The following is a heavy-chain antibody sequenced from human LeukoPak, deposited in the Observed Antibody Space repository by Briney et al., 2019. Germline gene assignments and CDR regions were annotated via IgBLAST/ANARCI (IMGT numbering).Heavy chain of an antibody. V-gene: IGHV3-30*03. CDR3: ARDRDYLPRGYYYAVDV. J-gene: IGHJ6*02. CDR1: GFTFSSYG. CDR2: ISYDGSNK. D-gene: IGHD4/OR15-4a*01. Sequence: GRSLRLSCAASGFTFSSYGMHWVRQAPGKGLEWVAVISYDGSNKYYADSVEGRFTISRDNSKNTLYLQMNSLRAEDSGVYFCARDRDYLPRGYYYAVDVWGQGTTVTVSS.